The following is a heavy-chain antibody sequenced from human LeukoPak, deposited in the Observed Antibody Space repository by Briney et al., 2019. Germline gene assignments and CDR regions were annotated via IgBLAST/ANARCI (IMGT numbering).Heavy chain of an antibody. Sequence: SETLSLTCGVNGGSFSGYYWSWIRQPPGKGLEWIGEINHSGSTNYNTSLKSRVTISVDTSKNQFPLKLSSVTAADTAVYYCARQYSSGWYKGYFQYWGQGTLVTVSS. J-gene: IGHJ1*01. CDR3: ARQYSSGWYKGYFQY. D-gene: IGHD6-19*01. V-gene: IGHV4-34*01. CDR2: INHSGST. CDR1: GGSFSGYY.